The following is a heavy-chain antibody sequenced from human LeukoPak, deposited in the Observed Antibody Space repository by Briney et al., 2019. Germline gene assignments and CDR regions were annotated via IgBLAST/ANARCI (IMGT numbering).Heavy chain of an antibody. J-gene: IGHJ4*02. CDR1: GFTFSTYY. Sequence: GGSLRLSCAASGFTFSTYYMNWVRQAPGKGLEWVSAISGSGGSTYYADSVKGRFTISRDNSKNALYLQMNSLRAEDTAVYYCAKDKFNQPEGLFDYWGQGTLVTVSS. V-gene: IGHV3-23*01. D-gene: IGHD2-2*01. CDR2: ISGSGGST. CDR3: AKDKFNQPEGLFDY.